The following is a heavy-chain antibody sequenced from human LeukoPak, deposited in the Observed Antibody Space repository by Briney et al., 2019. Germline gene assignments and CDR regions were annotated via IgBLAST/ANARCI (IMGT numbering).Heavy chain of an antibody. CDR2: ISGSGNVI. CDR1: QFTFSTYE. Sequence: GGSLRLSCAASQFTFSTYEMNWVRQAPGKGLEWVSYISGSGNVIYYADSVKGRFTISRDNAKNSLYLQMNSLRAEDTAVYYCARRRYSGSSQHFDYWGQGTLVTVSS. J-gene: IGHJ4*02. CDR3: ARRRYSGSSQHFDY. D-gene: IGHD1-26*01. V-gene: IGHV3-48*03.